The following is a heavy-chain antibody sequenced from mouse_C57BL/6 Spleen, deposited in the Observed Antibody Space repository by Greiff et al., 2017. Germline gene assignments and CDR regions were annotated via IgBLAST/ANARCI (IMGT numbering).Heavy chain of an antibody. J-gene: IGHJ2*01. CDR1: GYTFTSYW. CDR3: ARRDEGNYFDY. V-gene: IGHV1-69*01. Sequence: QVQLKQPGAELVMPGASVKLSCKASGYTFTSYWMHWVKQRPGQGLEWIGEIDPSDSYTNYNQKFKGKSTLTVDKSSSTAYMQLSSLTTEDSAVYYCARRDEGNYFDYWGQGTTLTVSS. CDR2: IDPSDSYT. D-gene: IGHD3-3*01.